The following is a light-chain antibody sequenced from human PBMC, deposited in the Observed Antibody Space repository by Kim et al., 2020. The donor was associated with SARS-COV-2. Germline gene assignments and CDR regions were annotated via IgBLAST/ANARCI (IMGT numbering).Light chain of an antibody. CDR1: SSNLGDNY. Sequence: QSVLIQPPSASGTPGQRVSISCSGSSSNLGDNYVYWYQQFPGMAPKLLMYRNNQRPSGVPDRFSGSKSGTTASLAISGLRSEDEADYHCAAWDDSLRGWVFGGGTKLTVL. CDR3: AAWDDSLRGWV. J-gene: IGLJ3*02. CDR2: RNN. V-gene: IGLV1-47*01.